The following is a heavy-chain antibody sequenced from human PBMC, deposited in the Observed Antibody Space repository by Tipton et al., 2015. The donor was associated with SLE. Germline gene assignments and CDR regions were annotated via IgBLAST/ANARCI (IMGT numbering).Heavy chain of an antibody. CDR1: GFTFTSYA. D-gene: IGHD6-19*01. V-gene: IGHV3-64*04. Sequence: SLRLSCAASGFTFTSYAMHWVRQAPGKGLEYVSAISSNGGSTYYADSVKGRFTISRDNSKNTLYLQMNSLRAEDTAVYYCAREGGAGYSSGWFDYWGQGTLVTVSS. J-gene: IGHJ5*01. CDR2: ISSNGGST. CDR3: AREGGAGYSSGWFDY.